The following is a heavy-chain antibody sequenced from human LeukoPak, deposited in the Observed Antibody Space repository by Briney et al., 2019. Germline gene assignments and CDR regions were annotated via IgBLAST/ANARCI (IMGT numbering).Heavy chain of an antibody. Sequence: GGSLRLSCAASGFTFSSYWMSWVRQAPGKGLEWVANIKQDGSEKYYVDSVKGRFTTSRDNAKNSLYLQMNSLRAEDTAVYYCARGGCTNGVCYRDFDYWGQGTLVTVSS. V-gene: IGHV3-7*04. CDR1: GFTFSSYW. CDR3: ARGGCTNGVCYRDFDY. J-gene: IGHJ4*02. D-gene: IGHD2-8*01. CDR2: IKQDGSEK.